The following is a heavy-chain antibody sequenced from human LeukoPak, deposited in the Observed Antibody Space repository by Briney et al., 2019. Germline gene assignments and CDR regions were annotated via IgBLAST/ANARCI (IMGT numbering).Heavy chain of an antibody. J-gene: IGHJ4*02. CDR3: ARRGMAAAGFFDY. V-gene: IGHV4-30-2*03. D-gene: IGHD6-13*01. CDR1: GGSISTGGYS. CDR2: IYYSGST. Sequence: SETLSLTCAVSGGSISTGGYSWSWIRQPPGKGLEWIGYIYYSGSTYYNPSLKSRVTISVDTSKNQFSLKLSSVTAADTAVYYCARRGMAAAGFFDYWGQGTLVTVSS.